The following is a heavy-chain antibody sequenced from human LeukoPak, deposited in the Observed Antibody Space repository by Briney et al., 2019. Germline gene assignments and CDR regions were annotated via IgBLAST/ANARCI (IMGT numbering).Heavy chain of an antibody. Sequence: SETLSLTCSVSGASVSSFQWSWIRQSPGKGLEWIGYIYYSGSTNYNPSLKSRVTISVDTSKNQFSLKLSSVTAADTAVYYCARGEDDYGDYEGAFDIWGQGTMVTVSS. CDR2: IYYSGST. CDR3: ARGEDDYGDYEGAFDI. D-gene: IGHD4-17*01. CDR1: GASVSSFQ. V-gene: IGHV4-59*02. J-gene: IGHJ3*02.